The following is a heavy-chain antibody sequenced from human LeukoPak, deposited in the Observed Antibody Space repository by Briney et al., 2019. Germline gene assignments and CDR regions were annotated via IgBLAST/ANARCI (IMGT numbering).Heavy chain of an antibody. J-gene: IGHJ4*02. CDR2: ISYDGSNK. CDR3: AKGGYYSFFDY. D-gene: IGHD2-15*01. V-gene: IGHV3-30-3*01. Sequence: GGSLRLTCAASGFTFSSYAMHWVRQAPGKGLEWVAVISYDGSNKYYADSVKGRFTISRDNSKNTHYLQMSSLRAEDTGIYYCAKGGYYSFFDYWGQGTLVTVSS. CDR1: GFTFSSYA.